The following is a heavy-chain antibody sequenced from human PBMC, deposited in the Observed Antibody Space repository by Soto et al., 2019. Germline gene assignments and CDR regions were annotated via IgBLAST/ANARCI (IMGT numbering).Heavy chain of an antibody. J-gene: IGHJ6*02. V-gene: IGHV1-8*02. CDR3: GRGPSPRDPAGGTPYYYAMDV. CDR1: RYDFTAYD. Sequence: ASVKVSCKASRYDFTAYDMNWGRQASEHGLERMGWMNPINGATGTARRFQGRVSLSRNTATGTAYLELTSLRSDDTAVYYCGRGPSPRDPAGGTPYYYAMDVWGQGTTVTVSS. CDR2: MNPINGAT. D-gene: IGHD6-13*01.